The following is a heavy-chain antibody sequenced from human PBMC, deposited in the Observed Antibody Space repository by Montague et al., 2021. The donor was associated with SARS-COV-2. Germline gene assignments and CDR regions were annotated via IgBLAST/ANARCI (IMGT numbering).Heavy chain of an antibody. CDR1: DVSLSSSTW. D-gene: IGHD3/OR15-3a*01. CDR2: AYLSGFT. Sequence: SETLSLTCVVSDVSLSSSTWWCWFRHSPGKSLVWVGEAYLSGFTQYNPSSKSRVTISLDDTRNQVSLRLTSVTAADTAAYFCARGGLGNRGFDYWGQGALVTVSS. V-gene: IGHV4-4*02. CDR3: ARGGLGNRGFDY. J-gene: IGHJ4*02.